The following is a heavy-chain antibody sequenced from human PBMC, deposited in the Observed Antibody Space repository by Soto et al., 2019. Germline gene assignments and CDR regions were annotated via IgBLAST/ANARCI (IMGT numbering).Heavy chain of an antibody. D-gene: IGHD2-21*01. V-gene: IGHV4-31*01. CDR2: IYHSGST. CDR1: GDSISRGGYY. CDR3: ARDGAGAYGLGWFDP. Sequence: QVQLQESGPGLVKPSQTLSLTCTVSGDSISRGGYYWNWIRQHPRKGLEWIGYIYHSGSTNYNPSLKILVTISVDTSKNQLSLELSSVTAADTAIYYCARDGAGAYGLGWFDPWGQGILVTVSS. J-gene: IGHJ5*02.